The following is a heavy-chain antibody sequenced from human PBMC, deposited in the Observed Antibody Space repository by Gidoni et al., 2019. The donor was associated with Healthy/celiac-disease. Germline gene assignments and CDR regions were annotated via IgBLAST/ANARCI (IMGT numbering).Heavy chain of an antibody. CDR1: GFTFSSYG. V-gene: IGHV3-30*18. Sequence: QVQLVASGGGVVQPGRSLRLSCAASGFTFSSYGMHWVRQAPGKGLEWVAVISYDGSNKYYADSVKGRFTISRDNSKNTLYLQMNSLRAEDTAVYYCAKDGSRCSGGSCYPALDYWGQGTLVTVSS. D-gene: IGHD2-15*01. J-gene: IGHJ4*02. CDR2: ISYDGSNK. CDR3: AKDGSRCSGGSCYPALDY.